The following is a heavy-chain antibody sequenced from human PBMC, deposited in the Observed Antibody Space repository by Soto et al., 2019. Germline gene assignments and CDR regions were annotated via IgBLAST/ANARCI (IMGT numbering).Heavy chain of an antibody. Sequence: GGSLRLSCAASGFTFSRYWMNWVRQAPGKGLEWVANIKQDGTEKNYVDSVKGRFTISRDNARNSLYPQMDSLRAEDTAVYFCARGDTPMITGMDSFDIWGQGTMVTVSS. D-gene: IGHD5-18*01. CDR2: IKQDGTEK. J-gene: IGHJ3*02. V-gene: IGHV3-7*01. CDR1: GFTFSRYW. CDR3: ARGDTPMITGMDSFDI.